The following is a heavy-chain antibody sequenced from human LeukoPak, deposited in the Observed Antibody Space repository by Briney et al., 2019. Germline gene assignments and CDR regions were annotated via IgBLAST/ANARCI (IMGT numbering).Heavy chain of an antibody. V-gene: IGHV3-21*01. J-gene: IGHJ4*02. CDR2: IGSDSTYT. Sequence: GGSLRLSCVVSGFTLKTFKMNWVRQAPGQGLEWVSSIGSDSTYTSYADSVKGRFTISGDNAKNSMYLQMDSLRAEDTAVYYCARVRRDGYYFDSWGQGTLVTVSS. CDR3: ARVRRDGYYFDS. D-gene: IGHD5-24*01. CDR1: GFTLKTFK.